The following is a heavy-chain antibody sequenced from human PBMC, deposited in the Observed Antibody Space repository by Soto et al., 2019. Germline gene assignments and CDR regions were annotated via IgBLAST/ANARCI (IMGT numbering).Heavy chain of an antibody. J-gene: IGHJ4*02. CDR1: GASIMNYY. D-gene: IGHD3-9*01. CDR2: VSNTGTT. CDR3: ARGTVEEPIFYYFDY. V-gene: IGHV4-59*01. Sequence: SETLSLTCTVSGASIMNYYWGWIRQSPGGGLESIGDVSNTGTTTYNPSLKNRVTISVDASKSQFYLKLRSVTAADTALYYCARGTVEEPIFYYFDYWGQGALVTVSS.